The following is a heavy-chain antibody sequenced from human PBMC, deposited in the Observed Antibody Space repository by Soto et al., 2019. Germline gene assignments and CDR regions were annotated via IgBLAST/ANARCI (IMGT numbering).Heavy chain of an antibody. D-gene: IGHD6-19*01. Sequence: EVQLLESGGGLVQPGGSLRLSCAASGFTFSSYAMSWVRQAPGKGLEWVSAISGSGGSTYYADSVKGRFTISRDNSKNTLYLQMNSLRAEDTAVYYCAKDPRRSSGWYLERNVAEYFQHSGQGTLVTVSS. CDR1: GFTFSSYA. J-gene: IGHJ1*01. CDR3: AKDPRRSSGWYLERNVAEYFQH. CDR2: ISGSGGST. V-gene: IGHV3-23*01.